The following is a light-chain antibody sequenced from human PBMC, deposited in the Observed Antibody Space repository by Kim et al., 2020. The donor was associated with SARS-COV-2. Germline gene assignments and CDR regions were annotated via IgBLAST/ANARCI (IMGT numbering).Light chain of an antibody. CDR2: EVT. Sequence: GQTITSTCTGTSSAVGGYNYVSWYQPHPGKAPKLMIYEVTKRPSGVSNRFTGSKSGNTAALTISGLQAEDEADYYCSSYTSSSTLVFGGGTQLTVL. CDR1: SSAVGGYNY. CDR3: SSYTSSSTLV. J-gene: IGLJ2*01. V-gene: IGLV2-14*01.